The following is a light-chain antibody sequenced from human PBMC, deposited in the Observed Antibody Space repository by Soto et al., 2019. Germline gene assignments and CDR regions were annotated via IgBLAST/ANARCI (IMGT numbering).Light chain of an antibody. CDR1: SSDVGGYNY. CDR2: DNH. V-gene: IGLV2-14*01. CDR3: GAWDTSLTTVL. J-gene: IGLJ2*01. Sequence: QSALTQPASVSGSPGQSITISCTGSSSDVGGYNYVSWYQQHPGKAPKLMIYDNHKRPSGIPDRFSGSQSGTSATLGITGLQTGDEADYYCGAWDTSLTTVLFGGGTKLTVL.